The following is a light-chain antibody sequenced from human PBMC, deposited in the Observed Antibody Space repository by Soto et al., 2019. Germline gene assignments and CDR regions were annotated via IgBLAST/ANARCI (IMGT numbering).Light chain of an antibody. Sequence: EIVLTQSPATLSLSPGERATLSCRASQSVSSYLAWYQQKPGQAPRLLIYGASTRATGIPARFSGSGSGTEFTLTISSLQSEDFAVYYCQQYNSWPITFGQGTRLEIK. J-gene: IGKJ5*01. CDR2: GAS. CDR1: QSVSSY. CDR3: QQYNSWPIT. V-gene: IGKV3-15*01.